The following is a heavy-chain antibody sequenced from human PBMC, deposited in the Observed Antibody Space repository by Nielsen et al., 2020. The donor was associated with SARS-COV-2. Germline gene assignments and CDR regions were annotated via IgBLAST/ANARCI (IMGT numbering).Heavy chain of an antibody. Sequence: SETLSLTCAISGDSVSSNSAAWNWIRQSPSIGLEWLGRTYYRSKWYNDYAVSVKSRITINPDTSKNQFPLQLNSVTPEDTAVYYCPRVRGRRGATYYYYGMDVWGQGTTVTVSS. CDR1: GDSVSSNSAA. V-gene: IGHV6-1*01. D-gene: IGHD3-10*01. CDR3: PRVRGRRGATYYYYGMDV. CDR2: TYYRSKWYN. J-gene: IGHJ6*02.